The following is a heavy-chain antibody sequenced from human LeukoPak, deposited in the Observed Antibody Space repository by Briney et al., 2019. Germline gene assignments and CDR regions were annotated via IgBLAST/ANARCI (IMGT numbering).Heavy chain of an antibody. CDR1: GFTFSSYA. V-gene: IGHV3-23*01. J-gene: IGHJ4*02. Sequence: GGSLRLSCAASGFTFSSYAMSWVRQAPGKGLEWVSVISASGDSTYYADSVKGRFTISRDNSKNTLYLQMNSLRAEGTAIYYCAKLIAARGPGDYWGQGTLVTVSS. CDR3: AKLIAARGPGDY. CDR2: ISASGDST. D-gene: IGHD6-6*01.